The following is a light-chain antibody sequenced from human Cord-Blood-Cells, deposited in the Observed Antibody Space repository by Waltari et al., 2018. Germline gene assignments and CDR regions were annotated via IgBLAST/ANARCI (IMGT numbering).Light chain of an antibody. CDR2: WAS. CDR1: QSVLYSSNNKNY. J-gene: IGKJ2*01. Sequence: DIVMTQSPDSLAVSLGERATINCKSSQSVLYSSNNKNYIAWYQQKQGQPPKLLIYWASTRESGVPDRFSCSGSGTDFTLTISSLQAEDVAGYYCQQYYSTPYTFGQGTKLEIK. V-gene: IGKV4-1*01. CDR3: QQYYSTPYT.